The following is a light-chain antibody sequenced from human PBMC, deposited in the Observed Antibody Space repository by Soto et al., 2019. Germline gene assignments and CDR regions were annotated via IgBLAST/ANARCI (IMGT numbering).Light chain of an antibody. V-gene: IGKV3-15*01. CDR2: GAS. CDR3: QQYHNWPPQYT. Sequence: EIVMTQSPASLSVSPGDGATLSCRASQSVASNVAWYQQKPGQGPRLLIHGASTRAVGVPARFIGSGSGTDFTLTINSLQSEDFAVYYCQQYHNWPPQYTFGQGTKLQIK. CDR1: QSVASN. J-gene: IGKJ2*01.